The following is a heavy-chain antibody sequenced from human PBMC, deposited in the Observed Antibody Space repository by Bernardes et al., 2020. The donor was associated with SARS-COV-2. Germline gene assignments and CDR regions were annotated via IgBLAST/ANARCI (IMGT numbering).Heavy chain of an antibody. J-gene: IGHJ6*02. CDR1: GYSFTSYW. CDR2: IDPSDSYT. V-gene: IGHV5-10-1*01. Sequence: GGSLKISCKGSGYSFTSYWISWVRQMPGKGLEWMGRIDPSDSYTNYSPSFQGHVTISADKSISTAYLQWSSLKASDTAMYYCASPNCSSTSCPTSYYGMDVWGQGTTVTVSS. CDR3: ASPNCSSTSCPTSYYGMDV. D-gene: IGHD2-2*01.